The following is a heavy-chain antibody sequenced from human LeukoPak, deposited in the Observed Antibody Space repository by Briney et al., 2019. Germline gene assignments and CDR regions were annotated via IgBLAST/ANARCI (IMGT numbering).Heavy chain of an antibody. J-gene: IGHJ6*02. D-gene: IGHD3-3*01. CDR1: GYTFTSYG. Sequence: GASVTVSCKASGYTFTSYGISWVRQAPGQGLEWMGWISAYNGNTNYAQKFQGRVTMTRDTSTSTVYMELSSLRSEDTAVYYCARGSRITIFGVVIIHHYGMDVWGQGTTVTVSS. CDR3: ARGSRITIFGVVIIHHYGMDV. V-gene: IGHV1-18*01. CDR2: ISAYNGNT.